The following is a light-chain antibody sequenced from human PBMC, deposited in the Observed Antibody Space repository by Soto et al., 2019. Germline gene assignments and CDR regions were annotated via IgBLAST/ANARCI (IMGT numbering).Light chain of an antibody. J-gene: IGKJ4*01. V-gene: IGKV3-15*01. Sequence: EIVMTQSPATLSVSPGERATLSCRASQTVSNNLAWYQQKPGQAPRLLIYGASTRATGIPARFSGSGSGTGFTFNNRRLQSEDFAVYYCQQYNNWLPLTFGGGTKVEIK. CDR1: QTVSNN. CDR3: QQYNNWLPLT. CDR2: GAS.